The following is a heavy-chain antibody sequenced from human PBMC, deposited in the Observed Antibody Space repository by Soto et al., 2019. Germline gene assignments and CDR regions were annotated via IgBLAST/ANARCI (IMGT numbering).Heavy chain of an antibody. J-gene: IGHJ4*02. Sequence: EVQLLESGGGLVQPGGSLRLSCTASGFTFSSYAMNWVRQAPGKGLEWVSVISGSGGSTYYADSVKGRFTISRDTSKNTLYLQMTRRRAEDTAVYYCASRTSGWYFVYWGQGTLVTVSS. CDR1: GFTFSSYA. D-gene: IGHD6-19*01. CDR2: ISGSGGST. V-gene: IGHV3-23*01. CDR3: ASRTSGWYFVY.